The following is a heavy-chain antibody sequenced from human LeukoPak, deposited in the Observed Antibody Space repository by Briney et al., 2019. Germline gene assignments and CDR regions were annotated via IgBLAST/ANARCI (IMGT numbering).Heavy chain of an antibody. V-gene: IGHV3-30-3*01. Sequence: PGRSLRLSCAASGFTFSTYAMHWVRQAPGKGLEWVAVISYDGTNKYYADSVKGRFTISRDNSKNTLYLQMNSLRAEDTAVYYCAKDQTEKQLVKRRAFAFDIWGQGTMVTVSS. D-gene: IGHD6-13*01. CDR3: AKDQTEKQLVKRRAFAFDI. CDR2: ISYDGTNK. J-gene: IGHJ3*02. CDR1: GFTFSTYA.